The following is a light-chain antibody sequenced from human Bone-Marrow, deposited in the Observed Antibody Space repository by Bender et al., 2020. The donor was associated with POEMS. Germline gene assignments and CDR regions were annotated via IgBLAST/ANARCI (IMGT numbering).Light chain of an antibody. CDR3: SSYSNSHNSHVV. CDR1: SSDVGGYNY. J-gene: IGLJ2*01. Sequence: QSVLTQPPSVSGSPGQSVTISCTGTSSDVGGYNYVSWYQQHPGKAPKLIISEVNKRPSGVPDRFSGSKSGNTASLTVSGLQADDEADYYCSSYSNSHNSHVVFGGGTKLTVL. V-gene: IGLV2-8*01. CDR2: EVN.